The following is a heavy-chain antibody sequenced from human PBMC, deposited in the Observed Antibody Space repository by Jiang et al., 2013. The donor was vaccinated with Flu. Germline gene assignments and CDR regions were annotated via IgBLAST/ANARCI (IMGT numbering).Heavy chain of an antibody. V-gene: IGHV5-10-1*01. D-gene: IGHD5-12*01. Sequence: INPYDSYTEYSPSFQGHVTISVDKSITTAYVQWSSLKASDTAMYYCARRTPYSGLRLVEDFYYSMDVWGQGTAVTVSS. CDR3: ARRTPYSGLRLVEDFYYSMDV. J-gene: IGHJ6*02. CDR2: INPYDSYT.